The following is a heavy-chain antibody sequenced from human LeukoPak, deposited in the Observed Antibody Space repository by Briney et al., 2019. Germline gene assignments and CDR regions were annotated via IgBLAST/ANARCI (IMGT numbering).Heavy chain of an antibody. CDR2: ISAYNGNT. CDR3: ARETRWFGEYYFDY. Sequence: APVKVSCKASGYPFTSSGISWVRQAPGQGLEGMGWISAYNGNTNYAQKLQGRGTMTTATSTTTTYMEMRSLRSDDPAVYYCARETRWFGEYYFDYWGQGTLVTVSS. D-gene: IGHD3-10*01. J-gene: IGHJ4*02. V-gene: IGHV1-18*01. CDR1: GYPFTSSG.